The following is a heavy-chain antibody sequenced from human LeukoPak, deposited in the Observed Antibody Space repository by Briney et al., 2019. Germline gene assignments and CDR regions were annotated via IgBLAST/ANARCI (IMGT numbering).Heavy chain of an antibody. V-gene: IGHV3-30*18. CDR2: ISSDGSRK. CDR3: AELGITMIGGV. CDR1: GFTFSNYD. J-gene: IGHJ6*04. D-gene: IGHD3-10*02. Sequence: GRSLRLSCAASGFTFSNYDMHWVRQAPGKGLEWVAVISSDGSRKYYPDSVKGRFTISRDNSKNTLYLQMNSLRAEDTAVYYCAELGITMIGGVWGKGTTVTISS.